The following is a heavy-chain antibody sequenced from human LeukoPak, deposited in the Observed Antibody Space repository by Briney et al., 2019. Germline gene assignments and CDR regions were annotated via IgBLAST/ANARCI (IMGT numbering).Heavy chain of an antibody. CDR3: AIRGYSYGPSAFDI. D-gene: IGHD5-18*01. V-gene: IGHV1-2*02. CDR2: INPNSGGT. J-gene: IGHJ3*02. Sequence: ASVKVSCKASGYTFTGYYMHWVRQAPGQGLEWMGWINPNSGGTNYAQKCQGRVTMTRDTSISTAYMELSRLRSDDTAVYYCAIRGYSYGPSAFDIWGQGTMVTVSS. CDR1: GYTFTGYY.